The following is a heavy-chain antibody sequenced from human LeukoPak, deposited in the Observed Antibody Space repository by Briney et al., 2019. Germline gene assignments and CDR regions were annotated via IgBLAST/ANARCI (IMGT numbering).Heavy chain of an antibody. Sequence: KPGGSLRLSCAASGFTFSSYSMNWVRQAPGKGLEWVSSISSSSSYIYYADSVKGRFTISRDNAKNSLYLQMNSLRAEDTAVYYCARDWGYYYYYGMDVWGQGTTVTVYS. V-gene: IGHV3-21*01. D-gene: IGHD3-16*01. CDR3: ARDWGYYYYYGMDV. J-gene: IGHJ6*02. CDR1: GFTFSSYS. CDR2: ISSSSSYI.